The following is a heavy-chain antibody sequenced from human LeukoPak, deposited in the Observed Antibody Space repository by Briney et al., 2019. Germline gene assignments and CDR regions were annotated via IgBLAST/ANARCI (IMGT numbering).Heavy chain of an antibody. Sequence: GGSLRLSCSDPGFTFFRCEMYWVRQPPGKRLEWVSYISSSGSTIFYADSVKGRFTISRDNAKNSLYLQMNSLRAEDTAVYYCARGITQGREHYYYCIDHWGQGTTVTVSS. J-gene: IGHJ6*02. D-gene: IGHD3-10*01. CDR3: ARGITQGREHYYYCIDH. CDR1: GFTFFRCE. CDR2: ISSSGSTI. V-gene: IGHV3-48*03.